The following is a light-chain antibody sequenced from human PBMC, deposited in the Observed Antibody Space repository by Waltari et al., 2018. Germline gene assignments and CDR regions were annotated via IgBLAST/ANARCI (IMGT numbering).Light chain of an antibody. V-gene: IGKV4-1*01. CDR1: QTILLSSDKENY. CDR3: HQYSSTPWT. J-gene: IGKJ1*01. CDR2: WAS. Sequence: DIVMTQSTESLTVSLGERATINCTSSQTILLSSDKENYLAWFQQQPGQPPKLLIRWASTREPGVPVRFSGSGSGTDFTLTISSLQPEDVAVYYCHQYSSTPWTFGQGTKV.